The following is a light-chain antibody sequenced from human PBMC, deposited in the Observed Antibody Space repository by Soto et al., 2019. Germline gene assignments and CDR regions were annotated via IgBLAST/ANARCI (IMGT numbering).Light chain of an antibody. CDR3: SSYAGTKIMV. V-gene: IGLV2-8*01. CDR2: EVT. J-gene: IGLJ2*01. Sequence: QSALTQPPSASGSPGQSVAISCTGTSSDVGGYNYVSWYQHHPGKAPKLVIYEVTKRPSGVPDRFSGSKSGNTASLTVSGLQAEDEADYYCSSYAGTKIMVFGGGTKLTVL. CDR1: SSDVGGYNY.